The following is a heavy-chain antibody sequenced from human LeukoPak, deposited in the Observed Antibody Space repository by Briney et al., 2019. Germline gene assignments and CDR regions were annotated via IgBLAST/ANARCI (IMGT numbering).Heavy chain of an antibody. Sequence: GGSLRLSCAASGFTFRSYWMSWVRQAPGKGLEWVANIKQDGSEKYYVDSVKGRFTISRDNAKNPLYLQMNSLRAEDTAVYYCARDRGLPFYGMDVWGQGTTVTVSS. CDR2: IKQDGSEK. CDR1: GFTFRSYW. D-gene: IGHD3-10*01. J-gene: IGHJ6*02. V-gene: IGHV3-7*05. CDR3: ARDRGLPFYGMDV.